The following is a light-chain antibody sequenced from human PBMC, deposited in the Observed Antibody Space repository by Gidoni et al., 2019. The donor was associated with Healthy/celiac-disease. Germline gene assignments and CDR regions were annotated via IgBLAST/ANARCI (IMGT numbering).Light chain of an antibody. CDR3: QVWDSSTAYV. V-gene: IGLV3-9*01. Sequence: SYELTQPLSVSVALGQTARITCGGNNIGSKNVLVIYRDSNRPSGIPERFSGSNSGNTATLTISRAQAGDEADYYCQVWDSSTAYVFGTGTKVTVL. CDR2: RDS. J-gene: IGLJ1*01. CDR1: NIGSKN.